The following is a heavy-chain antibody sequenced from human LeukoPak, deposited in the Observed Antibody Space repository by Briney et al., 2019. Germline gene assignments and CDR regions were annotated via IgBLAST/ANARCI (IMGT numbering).Heavy chain of an antibody. J-gene: IGHJ4*02. CDR3: ERGCEGLGSRSGEEVVPAAMRAPYFDY. CDR2: INHSGST. Sequence: PSETLSLTCAVYGGSFSGYYWSWIRQPPGKGLEWIGEINHSGSTNYNPSLKSRVNISVDTSKNQFSLKLSSVTAADTAVYYCERGCEGLGSRSGEEVVPAAMRAPYFDYWGQGTLVTVSS. CDR1: GGSFSGYY. V-gene: IGHV4-34*01. D-gene: IGHD2-2*01.